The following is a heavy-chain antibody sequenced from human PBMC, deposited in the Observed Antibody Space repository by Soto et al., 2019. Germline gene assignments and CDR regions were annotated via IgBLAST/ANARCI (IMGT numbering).Heavy chain of an antibody. CDR1: GYTLTSYA. V-gene: IGHV1-3*01. CDR3: ARHHGPTTSENWFDP. CDR2: INAGNGNT. Sequence: ASVKVSCKASGYTLTSYAMHWVRQAPGQRLEWMGWINAGNGNTKYSQKFQGRVTITRDTSASTAYMELSSLRSDDTAVYYCARHHGPTTSENWFDPWGQGTLVTVSS. J-gene: IGHJ5*02. D-gene: IGHD5-12*01.